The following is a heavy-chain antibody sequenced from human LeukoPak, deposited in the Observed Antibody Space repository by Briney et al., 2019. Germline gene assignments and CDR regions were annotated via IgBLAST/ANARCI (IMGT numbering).Heavy chain of an antibody. CDR1: GYSFTSYW. CDR2: IYPGDSDT. J-gene: IGHJ1*01. CDR3: ARLSDSSGYPIQH. D-gene: IGHD3-22*01. V-gene: IGHV5-51*01. Sequence: GESLKISCKGSGYSFTSYWIGWVRQMPGKGLEWMGIIYPGDSDTRYSSSFQGQVTISADKSISTAYLQWSSLKASDTAMYYCARLSDSSGYPIQHWGQGTLVTVSS.